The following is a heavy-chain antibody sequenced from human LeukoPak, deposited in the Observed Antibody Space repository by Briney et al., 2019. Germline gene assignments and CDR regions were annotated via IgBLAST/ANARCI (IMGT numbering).Heavy chain of an antibody. CDR3: ASFGITIFGVVNPFDY. Sequence: GGSLRLSCAASGFTFSDYYMSWIRQAPGKGLEWVSYISSSGSTIYYADSVKGRFTISRDNAKNSLYLQMNSLRAEDTAVYYCASFGITIFGVVNPFDYWGQGTLVTVSS. D-gene: IGHD3-3*01. CDR2: ISSSGSTI. V-gene: IGHV3-11*04. CDR1: GFTFSDYY. J-gene: IGHJ4*02.